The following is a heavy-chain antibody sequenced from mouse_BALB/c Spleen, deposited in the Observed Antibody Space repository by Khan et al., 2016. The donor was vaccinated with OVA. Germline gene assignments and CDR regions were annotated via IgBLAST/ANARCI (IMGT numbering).Heavy chain of an antibody. CDR2: ITYSGGT. V-gene: IGHV3-2*02. CDR1: GYSITSDYA. Sequence: EVQLQESGPGLVKPSQSLSLTCTVTGYSITSDYAWNWIRQFPGNKLEWMGYITYSGGTSYHPSLKSRISITRDTSKIQFFLRLNSVTTEDSATYYGARWFAYWGQGTLVTVS. J-gene: IGHJ3*01. CDR3: ARWFAY.